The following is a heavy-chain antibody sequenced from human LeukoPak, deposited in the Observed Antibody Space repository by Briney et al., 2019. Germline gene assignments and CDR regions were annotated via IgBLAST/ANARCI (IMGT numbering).Heavy chain of an antibody. Sequence: SETLSLTCAVSGGSISSYYWSWIRQPPGKGLGWIGYIYYSGSTNYNPSLKSRVTISVDTSKNQFSLKLSSVTAADTAVYYCARVHESSWIYYYYGMDVWGQGTTVTVSS. CDR1: GGSISSYY. CDR3: ARVHESSWIYYYYGMDV. D-gene: IGHD6-13*01. V-gene: IGHV4-59*01. J-gene: IGHJ6*02. CDR2: IYYSGST.